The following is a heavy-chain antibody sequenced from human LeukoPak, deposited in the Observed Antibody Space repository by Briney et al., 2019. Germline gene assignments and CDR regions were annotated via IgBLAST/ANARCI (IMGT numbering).Heavy chain of an antibody. Sequence: SGGSLRLSCAASGFTFSSYGMHWVRQAPGKGLEWVGRIKSKTDGGTTDYAAPVKGRFTISRDDSKNTLYLQMNSLKTEDTAVYYCVSDHYGMDVWGQGTTVTVSS. CDR3: VSDHYGMDV. CDR2: IKSKTDGGTT. CDR1: GFTFSSYG. J-gene: IGHJ6*02. V-gene: IGHV3-15*01.